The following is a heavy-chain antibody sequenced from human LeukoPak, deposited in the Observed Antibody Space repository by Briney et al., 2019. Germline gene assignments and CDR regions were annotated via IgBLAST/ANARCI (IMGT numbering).Heavy chain of an antibody. CDR3: ARLSSGR. CDR2: IYYSGST. CDR1: GGSISSYY. Sequence: PETLSLTCTVSGGSISSYYWSWIRQPPGKGLEWIGYIYYSGSTNYNPSLKSRVTISVDTSKNQFSLKLSSVTAADTAVYYCARLSSGRWGQGTLVTVSS. J-gene: IGHJ4*02. D-gene: IGHD1-26*01. V-gene: IGHV4-59*12.